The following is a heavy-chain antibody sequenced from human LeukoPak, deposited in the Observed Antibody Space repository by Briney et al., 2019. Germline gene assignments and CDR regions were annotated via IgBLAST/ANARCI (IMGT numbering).Heavy chain of an antibody. J-gene: IGHJ6*03. V-gene: IGHV3-7*01. CDR3: ARDSYSPSYYYYMDV. CDR1: GFTFSSYW. CDR2: IKQDGSDK. D-gene: IGHD5-12*01. Sequence: GGSLRLSCAASGFTFSSYWMSWVRQAPGKGLEWVANIKQDGSDKYYVDSVKGRFTISRDNAKNSLYLQMNSLRAEDTAVYYCARDSYSPSYYYYMDVWGKGTTVIVSS.